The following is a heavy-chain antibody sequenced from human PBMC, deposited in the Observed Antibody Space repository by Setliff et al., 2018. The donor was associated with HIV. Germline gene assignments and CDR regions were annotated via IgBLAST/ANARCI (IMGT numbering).Heavy chain of an antibody. V-gene: IGHV4-38-2*02. CDR1: GSSISSNSY. CDR2: IYHRGGT. CDR3: ARDTGVNVAPDGRGYHTFDF. J-gene: IGHJ3*01. D-gene: IGHD2-8*02. Sequence: SLTCSVSGSSISSNSYWWAWIRQPPGKGLEYIGTIYHRGGTFNNPSLKSRVVMSVDTSKNQFSLKLTSVTAADTATYYCARDTGVNVAPDGRGYHTFDFRGRGTMVTVSS.